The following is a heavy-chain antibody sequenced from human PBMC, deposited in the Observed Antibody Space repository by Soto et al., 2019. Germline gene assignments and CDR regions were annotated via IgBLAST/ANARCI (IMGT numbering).Heavy chain of an antibody. CDR3: ARGVFGLLWFGESFWFDP. V-gene: IGHV1-8*01. Sequence: ASVKVSCKASGYTFTSYDINWVRQATGQGLEWMGWMNPNSGNTGYAQKFQGRVTMTRNTSISTAYMELSSLRSEDTAVYYCARGVFGLLWFGESFWFDPWGQGTLVTVSS. D-gene: IGHD3-10*01. J-gene: IGHJ5*02. CDR2: MNPNSGNT. CDR1: GYTFTSYD.